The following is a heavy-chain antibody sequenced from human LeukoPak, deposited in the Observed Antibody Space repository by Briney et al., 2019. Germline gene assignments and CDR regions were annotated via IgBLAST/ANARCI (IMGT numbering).Heavy chain of an antibody. CDR1: GYTFTGSY. D-gene: IGHD2-2*01. CDR3: ARDRCSSTSCYGLSGDY. CDR2: FTPNSGGT. J-gene: IGHJ4*02. V-gene: IGHV1-2*02. Sequence: ASVKVSCKASGYTFTGSYRPWGRKPPEQGLEWMGWFTPNSGGTNYAQKFQGRVTMTRDTSISTAYMELSRLRSDDTAVYYCARDRCSSTSCYGLSGDYWGQGTLVTVSS.